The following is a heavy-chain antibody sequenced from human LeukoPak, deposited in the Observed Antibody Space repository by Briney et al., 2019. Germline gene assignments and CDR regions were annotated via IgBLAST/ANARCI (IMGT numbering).Heavy chain of an antibody. Sequence: SETLSLTCAAYGGSFRGYYWSWIRQPPGKGLEWIGEINRGGSTNYNPSLKSRVTISVDTSKNQFSLKLSSVTAADTAVYYCARALRLTTVTTKSWYFDLWGRGTLVTVSS. CDR2: INRGGST. D-gene: IGHD4-11*01. CDR1: GGSFRGYY. CDR3: ARALRLTTVTTKSWYFDL. J-gene: IGHJ2*01. V-gene: IGHV4-34*01.